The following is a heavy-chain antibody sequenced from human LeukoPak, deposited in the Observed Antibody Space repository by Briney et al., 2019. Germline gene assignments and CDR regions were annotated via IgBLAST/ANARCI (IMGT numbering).Heavy chain of an antibody. CDR2: IYHSGST. V-gene: IGHV4-38-2*02. J-gene: IGHJ3*02. CDR1: GYAISSVYY. D-gene: IGHD6-13*01. CDR3: ARPGIAATGNAFDI. Sequence: SSETLSLTCTVSGYAISSVYYWGWIRQPPGKGLGWIGSIYHSGSTYYNPSLKSRVTISVDTSKNQFSLKLSSVTAADTAVYYCARPGIAATGNAFDIWGQGTMVTVSS.